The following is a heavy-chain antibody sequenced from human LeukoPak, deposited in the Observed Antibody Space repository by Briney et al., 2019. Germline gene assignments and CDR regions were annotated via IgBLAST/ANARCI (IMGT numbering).Heavy chain of an antibody. Sequence: SETLSLTCTVSGGSISSGSYYWSWIRQPAGKGLEWIGRIYTSGSTNYNPSLKSRVTISVDTSKNQLSLKLSSATAADTAVYYCARKTIVVVPAALGLNYYYYYMDVWGKGTTVTVSS. J-gene: IGHJ6*03. V-gene: IGHV4-61*02. CDR1: GGSISSGSYY. CDR3: ARKTIVVVPAALGLNYYYYYMDV. D-gene: IGHD2-2*01. CDR2: IYTSGST.